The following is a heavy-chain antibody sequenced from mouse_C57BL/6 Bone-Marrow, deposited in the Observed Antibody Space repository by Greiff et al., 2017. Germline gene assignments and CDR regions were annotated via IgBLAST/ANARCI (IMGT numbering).Heavy chain of an antibody. CDR1: GYAFSSSW. Sequence: VQLQQSGPELVKPGASVKISCKASGYAFSSSWMNWVKQRPGKGLEWIGRIYPGDGDTNYNGKLKGKATLTADKSSSTAYMQLSSLTSDDSAVYFCATTVVAGDAMDYWGQGTSVTVSS. CDR3: ATTVVAGDAMDY. J-gene: IGHJ4*01. CDR2: IYPGDGDT. V-gene: IGHV1-82*01. D-gene: IGHD1-1*01.